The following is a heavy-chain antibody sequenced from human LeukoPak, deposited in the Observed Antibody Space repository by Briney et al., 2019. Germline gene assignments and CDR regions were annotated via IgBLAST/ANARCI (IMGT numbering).Heavy chain of an antibody. J-gene: IGHJ5*02. CDR2: IYYSGST. CDR3: ARGGYYGSGNDFRFDP. Sequence: SETLSLTCTVSGGSFNTYYWSWIRQPPGKGLEWLGYIYYSGSTNYNPSLKSRVTISVDTSKNQFSLKLSSVTAADTAGYSCARGGYYGSGNDFRFDPWGQGTLVTVSS. V-gene: IGHV4-59*01. D-gene: IGHD3-10*01. CDR1: GGSFNTYY.